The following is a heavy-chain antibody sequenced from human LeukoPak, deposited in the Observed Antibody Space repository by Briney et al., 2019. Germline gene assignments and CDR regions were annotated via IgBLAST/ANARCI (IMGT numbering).Heavy chain of an antibody. CDR1: GYTFTSYG. CDR3: ARDKATVTTSYYYYGMDV. J-gene: IGHJ6*02. CDR2: ISAYNGNT. D-gene: IGHD4-17*01. Sequence: ASVKVSCKASGYTFTSYGISWVRQAPGRGLEWMGWISAYNGNTNYAQKLQGRVTMTTDTSTSTAYMELRSLRSDDTAVYYCARDKATVTTSYYYYGMDVWGHGTTVTVSS. V-gene: IGHV1-18*01.